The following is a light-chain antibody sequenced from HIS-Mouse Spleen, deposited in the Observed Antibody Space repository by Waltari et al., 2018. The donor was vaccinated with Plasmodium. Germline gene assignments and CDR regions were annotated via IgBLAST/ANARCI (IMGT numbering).Light chain of an antibody. Sequence: SSELTQDPAVSVALGQTVRITCQGDSLRSYYASWYQQKPGQAPVLVIYGKNNRPSGIPDRFSGSISGNTASLTITGAQAEDESDYYCNSRDSSGNHLVVVGGGTKLTVL. CDR3: NSRDSSGNHLVV. CDR2: GKN. CDR1: SLRSYY. V-gene: IGLV3-19*01. J-gene: IGLJ2*01.